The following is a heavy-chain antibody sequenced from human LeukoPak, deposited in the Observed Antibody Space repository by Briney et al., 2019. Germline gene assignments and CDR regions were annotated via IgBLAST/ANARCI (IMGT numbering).Heavy chain of an antibody. V-gene: IGHV1-18*01. J-gene: IGHJ4*02. D-gene: IGHD3-22*01. CDR3: ARESDYYDSSGYYDY. Sequence: ASVKVSCKASGYTFISYGITWVRQAPGQGLEWMGWIGVYSGNTNYAQKLQGRVIMTTDTSTNTAYMELRSLRSDDTAVYYCARESDYYDSSGYYDYWGQGTLVTVSS. CDR1: GYTFISYG. CDR2: IGVYSGNT.